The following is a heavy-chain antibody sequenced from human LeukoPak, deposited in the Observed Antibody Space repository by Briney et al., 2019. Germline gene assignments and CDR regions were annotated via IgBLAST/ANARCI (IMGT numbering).Heavy chain of an antibody. CDR1: GYTFTSYD. J-gene: IGHJ5*02. Sequence: ASVKVSCKASGYTFTSYDINWVRQATGQGLEWVGWMNPNSGNTGYAQKFQGRVTMTRNTSISTAYMELSSLRSEDTAVYYCARDSSSWYLVNWFDPWGQGTLVTVSS. CDR3: ARDSSSWYLVNWFDP. V-gene: IGHV1-8*01. CDR2: MNPNSGNT. D-gene: IGHD6-13*01.